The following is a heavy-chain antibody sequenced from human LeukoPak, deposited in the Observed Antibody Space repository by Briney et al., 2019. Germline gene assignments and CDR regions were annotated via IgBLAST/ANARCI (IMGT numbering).Heavy chain of an antibody. V-gene: IGHV3-7*01. J-gene: IGHJ6*03. D-gene: IGHD1-1*01. CDR2: IKTDGSEK. Sequence: PGGSLRLSCAASGFSISSDWMCWVRQAPGTGLEWVANIKTDGSEKQYVDSVKGRFTIPRDNAKNSLYLQMNSLRAEDTAIYYCARDSPATGMSMDVWGKGTTVTVSS. CDR1: GFSISSDW. CDR3: ARDSPATGMSMDV.